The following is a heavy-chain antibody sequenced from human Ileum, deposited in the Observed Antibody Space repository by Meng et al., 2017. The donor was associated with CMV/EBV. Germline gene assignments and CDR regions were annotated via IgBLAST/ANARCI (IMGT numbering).Heavy chain of an antibody. CDR1: CVPICSGSHY. CDR3: ARDLTNNWFYY. D-gene: IGHD1-1*01. J-gene: IGHJ4*02. CDR2: MLFSEIA. Sequence: LQGSGPRLVKPRGTLSRTCTVSCVPICSGSHYWAWIRQSPGKRLEWIGSMLFSEIADYNPSLKSRVTISLDATQTQFSLRLTSVTAADTAVYFCARDLTNNWFYYWGQGTLVTVSS. V-gene: IGHV4-39*07.